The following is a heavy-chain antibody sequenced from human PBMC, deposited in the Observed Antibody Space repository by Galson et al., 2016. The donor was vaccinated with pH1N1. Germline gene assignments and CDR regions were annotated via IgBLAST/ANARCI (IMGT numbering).Heavy chain of an antibody. CDR2: ISPIFGSI. J-gene: IGHJ6*02. CDR3: ATAGPLVREILYYSYAMDV. D-gene: IGHD3-10*01. V-gene: IGHV1-69*06. Sequence: LEWMGGISPIFGSINYAQRFQGRVTVSADIFTNTAYMELSRLRSEDTAIYYCATAGPLVREILYYSYAMDVWGQGTTVTVSS.